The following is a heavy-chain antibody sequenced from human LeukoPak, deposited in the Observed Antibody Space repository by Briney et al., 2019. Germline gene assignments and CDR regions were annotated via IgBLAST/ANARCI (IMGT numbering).Heavy chain of an antibody. CDR2: ISSSSSYI. Sequence: GGSLRLSRAASGFTFSSYSMNWVRQAPGKGLEWVSSISSSSSYIYYADSVKGRFTISRDNAKNSLYLQMNSLRAEDTAVYYCASWYGDLLDYWGQGTLVTVSS. D-gene: IGHD4-17*01. J-gene: IGHJ4*02. V-gene: IGHV3-21*01. CDR3: ASWYGDLLDY. CDR1: GFTFSSYS.